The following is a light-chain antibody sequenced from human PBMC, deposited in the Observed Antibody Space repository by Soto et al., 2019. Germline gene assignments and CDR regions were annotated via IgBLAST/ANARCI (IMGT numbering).Light chain of an antibody. V-gene: IGKV3-11*01. CDR1: QSVSSY. CDR2: DAS. Sequence: EIVLTQSPATLSLSPGERATLSCRASQSVSSYLAWYQQKPGQAPRLLIYDASNRATGIPARFSGSGSGTDFTLTISNLEHEDFAVYYCQQRSNWFTFGPGTKVDIK. CDR3: QQRSNWFT. J-gene: IGKJ3*01.